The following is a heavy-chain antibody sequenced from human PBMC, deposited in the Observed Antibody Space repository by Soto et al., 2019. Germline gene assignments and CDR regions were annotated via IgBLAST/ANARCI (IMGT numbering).Heavy chain of an antibody. J-gene: IGHJ5*02. CDR2: IYRSGST. CDR1: GGSISSSDL. V-gene: IGHV4-4*02. CDR3: AREGSSTDNWFDR. Sequence: PSETLSLTCAVSGGSISSSDLWSWVRQPPGKGREWIGEIYRSGSTNYNPSLKSRVTISVDKSKNQFSLKLSSVTAADTAVYYCAREGSSTDNWFDRWGQGTLVTVSS. D-gene: IGHD2-2*01.